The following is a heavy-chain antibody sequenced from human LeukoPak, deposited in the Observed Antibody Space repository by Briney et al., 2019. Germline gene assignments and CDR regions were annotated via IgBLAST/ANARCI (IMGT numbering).Heavy chain of an antibody. CDR1: GFTFSSYS. Sequence: GGSLRLSCAASGFTFSSYSMNWVRQAPGKGLEWVSSISSSSSYIYYADSVKGRFTISRDNAKNSLYLQMNSLRAEDTAVYYCATLAAAAHRYYFDYWGQGTLVTVSS. J-gene: IGHJ4*02. CDR3: ATLAAAAHRYYFDY. V-gene: IGHV3-21*01. D-gene: IGHD6-13*01. CDR2: ISSSSSYI.